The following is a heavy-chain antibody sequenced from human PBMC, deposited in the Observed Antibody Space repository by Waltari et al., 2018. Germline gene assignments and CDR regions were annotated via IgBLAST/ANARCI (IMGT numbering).Heavy chain of an antibody. CDR2: ISPDSSYI. Sequence: EVQLLESGGGLVTPGGSLRLSCEASGFTFGTYSLNWVRQAPGKGLVWVSSISPDSSYIYYAGSVKGRFTISRDNAKNSLYVQMSSLRAEDTAVYYCARVSGRLERYSDLDYWGQGTLVTVSS. D-gene: IGHD1-1*01. V-gene: IGHV3-21*01. CDR1: GFTFGTYS. J-gene: IGHJ4*02. CDR3: ARVSGRLERYSDLDY.